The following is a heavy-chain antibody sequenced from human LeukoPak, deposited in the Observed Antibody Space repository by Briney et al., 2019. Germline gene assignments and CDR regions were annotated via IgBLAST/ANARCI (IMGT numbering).Heavy chain of an antibody. V-gene: IGHV4-4*07. D-gene: IGHD3-3*01. CDR3: AREGREGVLRFLEWLLFDY. J-gene: IGHJ4*02. CDR1: GGSISSYY. CDR2: IYTSGST. Sequence: SETLSLTCTVSGGSISSYYWSWIRQPAGKGLEWIGRIYTSGSTNYNPSLKSRVTMLVDTSKNQFSLKLSSVTAADTAVYYCAREGREGVLRFLEWLLFDYWGQGTLVTVSS.